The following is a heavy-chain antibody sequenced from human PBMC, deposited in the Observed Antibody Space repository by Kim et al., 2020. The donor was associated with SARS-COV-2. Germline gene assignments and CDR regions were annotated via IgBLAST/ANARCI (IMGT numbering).Heavy chain of an antibody. J-gene: IGHJ6*02. CDR2: ISYDGSNK. CDR3: ATDLAHWLASRSFYGMDV. Sequence: GGSLRLSCAASGFTFRNYALHWVRQAPGKGLEWVSVISYDGSNKYYADSVKGRFTISRDNSKNTLYLHINSLRIDDTALYYCATDLAHWLASRSFYGMDVWGQGTPVTVSS. V-gene: IGHV3-30*04. D-gene: IGHD6-19*01. CDR1: GFTFRNYA.